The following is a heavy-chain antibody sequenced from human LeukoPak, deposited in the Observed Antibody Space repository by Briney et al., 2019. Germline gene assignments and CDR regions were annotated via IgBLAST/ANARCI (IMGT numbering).Heavy chain of an antibody. J-gene: IGHJ4*02. CDR3: ARAKRGIAVAGTDY. V-gene: IGHV3-74*01. Sequence: PGGSLRLSCAASGFTFSSYWMHWVRQAPGKGLVWVSRINSDGSSTSYADSVKGRFTISRDNAKNTLYLQMNSLRAEDTAVYYCARAKRGIAVAGTDYWGQGTLVTVSS. CDR2: INSDGSST. D-gene: IGHD6-19*01. CDR1: GFTFSSYW.